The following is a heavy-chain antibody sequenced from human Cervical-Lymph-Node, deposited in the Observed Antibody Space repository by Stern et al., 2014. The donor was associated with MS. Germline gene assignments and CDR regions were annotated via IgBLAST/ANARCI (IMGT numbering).Heavy chain of an antibody. D-gene: IGHD3-22*01. CDR2: ISYSGST. CDR1: GGSISSGDYY. V-gene: IGHV4-30-4*01. Sequence: QVQLQESGPGLVKPSQTLSLTCTVSGGSISSGDYYWSWIRPPPGKGLEWFGYISYSGSTYYNPALKSRVTISVDTSKNQFSLKLSSVTAADTAVYYCARGGEYYDSSGYSLLDYWGQGTLVTVSS. CDR3: ARGGEYYDSSGYSLLDY. J-gene: IGHJ4*02.